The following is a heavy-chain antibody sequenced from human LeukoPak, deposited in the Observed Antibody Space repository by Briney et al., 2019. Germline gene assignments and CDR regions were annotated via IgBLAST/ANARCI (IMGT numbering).Heavy chain of an antibody. V-gene: IGHV1-69*06. CDR2: IIPLFGAP. D-gene: IGHD3-10*01. Sequence: VKVSCKASGGSFSSYAISWVRQAPGQGLEWMGGIIPLFGAPNYAQKFQGRVTITADKSTTTAYMELSSLRSEDTAVYFCARDDYYGSGSYWGAFDIWGQGTMVTVSS. J-gene: IGHJ3*02. CDR3: ARDDYYGSGSYWGAFDI. CDR1: GGSFSSYA.